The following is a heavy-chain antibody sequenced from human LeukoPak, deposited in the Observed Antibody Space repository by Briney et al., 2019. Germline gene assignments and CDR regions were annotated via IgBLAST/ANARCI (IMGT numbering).Heavy chain of an antibody. CDR1: GFTFSSYE. V-gene: IGHV3-48*03. CDR3: ARDEKITMTFKYYYYGMDV. CDR2: ISSSGSTI. D-gene: IGHD3-22*01. J-gene: IGHJ6*02. Sequence: PGGSLRLSCAASGFTFSSYEMNWVRQAPGKGLEWVSDISSSGSTIYYADSVKGRFTISRDNAKNSLYLQMNSLRAEDTAVYYCARDEKITMTFKYYYYGMDVWGQGTTVTVAS.